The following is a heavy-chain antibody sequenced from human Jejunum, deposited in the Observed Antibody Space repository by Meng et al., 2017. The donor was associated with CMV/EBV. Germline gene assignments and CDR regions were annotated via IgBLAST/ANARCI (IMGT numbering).Heavy chain of an antibody. Sequence: SLCLCCASSGFTFNGSAMGFVRLSSGSSLDWVSAISGSVDSPFSTASVNGQFTISMHNSKLTLDQQMVNQRAEDTGVYYCAKVYYDAYWGQGALVTVSS. CDR2: ISGSVDSP. CDR3: AKVYYDAY. D-gene: IGHD3-16*01. J-gene: IGHJ4*02. CDR1: GFTFNGSA. V-gene: IGHV3-23*01.